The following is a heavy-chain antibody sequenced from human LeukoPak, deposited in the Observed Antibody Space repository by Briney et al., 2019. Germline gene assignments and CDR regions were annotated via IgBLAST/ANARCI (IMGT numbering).Heavy chain of an antibody. CDR1: GFTFSSYA. V-gene: IGHV3-48*01. J-gene: IGHJ3*02. Sequence: GGSLRLSCAASGFTFSSYAMSWVRQAPGKGLEWVSYISSSGGTKYYADSVKGRFTNSRDNAKNSLYLQMNSLRVEDTAVYYCARWGGSGTLWDGFDIWGQGTMVTVSS. D-gene: IGHD3-10*01. CDR2: ISSSGGTK. CDR3: ARWGGSGTLWDGFDI.